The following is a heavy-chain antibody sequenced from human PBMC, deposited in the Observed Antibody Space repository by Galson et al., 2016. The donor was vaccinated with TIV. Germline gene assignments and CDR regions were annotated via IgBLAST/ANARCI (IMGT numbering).Heavy chain of an antibody. CDR3: AKDRNTAMDTYHYYYGMDV. Sequence: SVKVSCKASGDTFSSYPFNWVRQAPGQGLEWVGGFIPLFGTANYAQKFQGRVTISADESTSTLYMEVRSLRSEDTAVYYCAKDRNTAMDTYHYYYGMDVWGQRTQVIVSS. V-gene: IGHV1-69*13. CDR2: FIPLFGTA. CDR1: GDTFSSYP. D-gene: IGHD5-18*01. J-gene: IGHJ6*02.